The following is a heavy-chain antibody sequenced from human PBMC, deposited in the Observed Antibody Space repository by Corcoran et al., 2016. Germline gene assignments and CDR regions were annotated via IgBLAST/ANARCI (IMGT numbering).Heavy chain of an antibody. CDR3: ARGVDYYDSSGYYLTGLIDY. D-gene: IGHD3-22*01. V-gene: IGHV3-48*04. CDR2: ISSSSSTI. CDR1: GFTFSSYS. J-gene: IGHJ4*02. Sequence: EVQLVESGGGLVQPGGSLRLSCAASGFTFSSYSMNWVRQAPGKGLEWVSYISSSSSTIYYADSVKGRFTISRDNAKNSLYLQMNSLRAEDTAVYYCARGVDYYDSSGYYLTGLIDYWGQGTLVTVSS.